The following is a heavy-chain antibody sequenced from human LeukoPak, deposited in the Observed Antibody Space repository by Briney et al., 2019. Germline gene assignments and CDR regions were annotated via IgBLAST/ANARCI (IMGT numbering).Heavy chain of an antibody. CDR2: IWPDDSDT. CDR3: ARRRRDAFDV. J-gene: IGHJ3*01. Sequence: GESLKSSCKVSRDIFAFYWIAGVRQMPGKGLECMGIIWPDDSDTRYSPSFRGQVTISADKSISTAFLQWNSLKASDTAMYYCARRRRDAFDVWGQGTMVTVSS. V-gene: IGHV5-51*01. CDR1: RDIFAFYW.